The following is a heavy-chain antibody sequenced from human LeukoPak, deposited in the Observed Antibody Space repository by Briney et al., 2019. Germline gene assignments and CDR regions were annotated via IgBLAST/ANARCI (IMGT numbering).Heavy chain of an antibody. CDR2: IYYSGST. CDR3: ARLRGGDYSSYNWFDP. CDR1: GGSISSYY. V-gene: IGHV4-59*01. J-gene: IGHJ5*02. D-gene: IGHD2-21*02. Sequence: SETLSLTCTVSGGSISSYYWSWIRQPPGKGLEWIGYIYYSGSTNYNPSLKSRVTISVDTSKNQFSLKLSSVTAADTAVYYCARLRGGDYSSYNWFDPWGQGTLVTVSS.